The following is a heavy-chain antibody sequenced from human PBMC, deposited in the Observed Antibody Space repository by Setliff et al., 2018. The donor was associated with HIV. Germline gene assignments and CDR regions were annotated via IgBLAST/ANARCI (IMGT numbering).Heavy chain of an antibody. D-gene: IGHD3-10*01. V-gene: IGHV1-18*01. J-gene: IGHJ4*02. CDR1: GYTFTNYG. Sequence: ASVKVSCKTSGYTFTNYGISWVRQAPGQGLEWMGWIGAYNDNTNYAEKPQGRVSMTTDTSTRTAYLELRSLRSDDTATYYCARGSFFGGGADYWGQGTPVTVSS. CDR3: ARGSFFGGGADY. CDR2: IGAYNDNT.